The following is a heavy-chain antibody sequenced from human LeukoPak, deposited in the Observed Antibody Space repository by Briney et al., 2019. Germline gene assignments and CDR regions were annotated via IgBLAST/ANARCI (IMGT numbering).Heavy chain of an antibody. CDR2: INYDSSDI. V-gene: IGHV3-21*01. D-gene: IGHD3-10*01. J-gene: IGHJ5*02. CDR1: GFTFSTYG. CDR3: ARDYRSMVRGVTIFDP. Sequence: GGSLRLSCAASGFTFSTYGMNWVRQAPGKGLEWVSSINYDSSDIYYADSLKGRFTISRDNAKNSLFLQMNSMRAEDTAVYYCARDYRSMVRGVTIFDPRGQGTLVTVSS.